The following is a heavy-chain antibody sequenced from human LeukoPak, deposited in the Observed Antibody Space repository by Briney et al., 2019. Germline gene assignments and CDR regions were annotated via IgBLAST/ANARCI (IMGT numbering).Heavy chain of an antibody. CDR2: IRYDGSNK. J-gene: IGHJ6*03. Sequence: PGGSLRLSCAASGFTFSSYGMHWVRQAPGKGLEWVAFIRYDGSNKYYADSVKGRFTISRDNSKNTLYLRMNSLRAEDTAVYYCARAAAERFLGYSGYDYYMDVWGKGTTVTVSS. V-gene: IGHV3-30*02. CDR3: ARAAAERFLGYSGYDYYMDV. D-gene: IGHD5-12*01. CDR1: GFTFSSYG.